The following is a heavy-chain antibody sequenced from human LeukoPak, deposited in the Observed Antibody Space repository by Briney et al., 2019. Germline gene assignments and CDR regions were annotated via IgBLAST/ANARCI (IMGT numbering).Heavy chain of an antibody. CDR2: ISAYSGNT. J-gene: IGHJ1*01. CDR1: NYTFSYYP. CDR3: TRGSSSLYFQH. V-gene: IGHV1-18*01. D-gene: IGHD6-6*01. Sequence: ASVKVSCKASNYTFSYYPISWVRQAPGQRLEWLGWISAYSGNTNYAQKVQGRVTMTTDRSTSTAYMELASLRPDDTAIYYCTRGSSSLYFQHWGRGTLVTVSS.